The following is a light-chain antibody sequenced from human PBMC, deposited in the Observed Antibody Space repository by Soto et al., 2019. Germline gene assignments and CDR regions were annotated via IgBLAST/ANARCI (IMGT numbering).Light chain of an antibody. J-gene: IGKJ5*01. CDR1: QCVSPN. V-gene: IGKV3-15*01. Sequence: EIVMTQSPATLSVSPGEGATLSCRASQCVSPNVAWYQQRPGQAPRLLIYGASTRATGIPGRFSGSGSGTEFTLTISSLESEDFAVYYCQQYYTWPSFGQGTRLEIK. CDR2: GAS. CDR3: QQYYTWPS.